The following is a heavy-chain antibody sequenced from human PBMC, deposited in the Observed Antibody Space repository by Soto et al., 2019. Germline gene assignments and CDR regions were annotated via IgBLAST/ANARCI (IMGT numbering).Heavy chain of an antibody. J-gene: IGHJ3*02. CDR3: ARVDLGYCSGGSCPTI. CDR1: GGSISGYY. Sequence: QVQLQESGPGLVKPSETLSLTCTVSGGSISGYYWSWIRQPPGEGLEWIGYIYYSGSTNYNPSLKSRVTISVDTSKNHCSLKLSSVTAADTTVYYCARVDLGYCSGGSCPTIWGQGTMVTVSS. CDR2: IYYSGST. D-gene: IGHD2-15*01. V-gene: IGHV4-59*01.